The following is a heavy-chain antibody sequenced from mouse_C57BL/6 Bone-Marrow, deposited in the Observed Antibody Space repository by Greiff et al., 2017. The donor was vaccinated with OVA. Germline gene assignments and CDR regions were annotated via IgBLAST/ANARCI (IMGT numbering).Heavy chain of an antibody. CDR3: ARWGLPSWFAY. D-gene: IGHD2-2*01. CDR2: INPSSGYT. V-gene: IGHV1-4*01. CDR1: GYTFTSYT. Sequence: QVQLKQSGAELARPGASVKMSCKASGYTFTSYTMHWVKQRPGQGLEWIGYINPSSGYTKYNQKFKDKATLNADKSSSTAYMQLSSLTSEDSAVYYCARWGLPSWFAYWGQVTLVTVSA. J-gene: IGHJ3*01.